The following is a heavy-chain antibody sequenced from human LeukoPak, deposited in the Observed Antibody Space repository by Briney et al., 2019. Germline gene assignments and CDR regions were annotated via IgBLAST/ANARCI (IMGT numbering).Heavy chain of an antibody. J-gene: IGHJ4*02. D-gene: IGHD3-10*01. CDR3: ARILGGIDY. Sequence: PGGSLRLSCAASGFTFGRYEMNWVRQAPGKGLEWVSYISNSGSTIYYADSVKGRFTISRDNSKNTLYLQMNSLRAEDTAVYYCARILGGIDYWGQGTLVTVSS. CDR2: ISNSGSTI. V-gene: IGHV3-48*03. CDR1: GFTFGRYE.